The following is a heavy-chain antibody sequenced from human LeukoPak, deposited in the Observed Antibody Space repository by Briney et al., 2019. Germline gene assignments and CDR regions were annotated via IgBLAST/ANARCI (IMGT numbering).Heavy chain of an antibody. CDR2: IYYSGST. Sequence: PSETLSLTCTVSGGSISSSSYYWGWIRQPPGKGVEWIVSIYYSGSTYYNPSLKSRVTISVDTYKNQFSLKLSSVTAADTAVYYCARRSHCSSTSCPRGHYYYYYMDVWGKGTTVTVSS. J-gene: IGHJ6*03. V-gene: IGHV4-39*01. CDR1: GGSISSSSYY. D-gene: IGHD2-2*01. CDR3: ARRSHCSSTSCPRGHYYYYYMDV.